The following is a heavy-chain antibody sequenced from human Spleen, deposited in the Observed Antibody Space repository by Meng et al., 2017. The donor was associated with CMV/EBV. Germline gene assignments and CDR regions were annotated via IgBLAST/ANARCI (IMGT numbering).Heavy chain of an antibody. J-gene: IGHJ4*02. D-gene: IGHD1-1*01. CDR2: IKQGGSEE. CDR3: ASVHRGDYFDF. Sequence: GESLKISCAASGFTFSSYSMNWVRQAPGKGLEWVANIKQGGSEEYYVDSVKGRFTISRDDAKNSLYLQMNNLRAEDTAVYYCASVHRGDYFDFWGQGTLVTVSS. CDR1: GFTFSSYS. V-gene: IGHV3-7*01.